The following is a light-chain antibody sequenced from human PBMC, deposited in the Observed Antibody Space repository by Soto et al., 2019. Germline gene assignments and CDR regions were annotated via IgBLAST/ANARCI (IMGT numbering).Light chain of an antibody. Sequence: QSALTQPPSASGSPGQSVTISCTGTSSDIGSYNYVSWYQQHPDKAPKLMIFEVNERPSGVPDRFSGSKSGNTASLTVSGLQAEDEGDYYCTSYAGSNNPVVFGGGTKVTVL. CDR2: EVN. CDR1: SSDIGSYNY. V-gene: IGLV2-8*01. J-gene: IGLJ2*01. CDR3: TSYAGSNNPVV.